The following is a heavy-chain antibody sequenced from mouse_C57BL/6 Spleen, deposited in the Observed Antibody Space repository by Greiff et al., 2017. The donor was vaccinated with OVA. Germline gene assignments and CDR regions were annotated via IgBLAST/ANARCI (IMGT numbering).Heavy chain of an antibody. Sequence: EVQVVESGGGLVQPGGSMKLSCAASGFTFSDAWMDWVRQSPEKGLEWVAEIRNKANNPATYYAESVKGRFTISRDDSKSSVYLQMNSLRAEDTGIDDCSVYYGSFWGYFDGWGTGTTVTVSS. D-gene: IGHD1-1*01. V-gene: IGHV6-6*01. J-gene: IGHJ1*03. CDR1: GFTFSDAW. CDR3: SVYYGSFWGYFDG. CDR2: IRNKANNPAT.